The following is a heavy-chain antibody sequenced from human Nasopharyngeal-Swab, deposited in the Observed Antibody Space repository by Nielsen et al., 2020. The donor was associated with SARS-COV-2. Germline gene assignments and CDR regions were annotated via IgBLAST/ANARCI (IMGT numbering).Heavy chain of an antibody. D-gene: IGHD3-22*01. CDR2: FYYSGIT. Sequence: WIRQPPGKGLEWIGYFYYSGITNYNPSLKSRVTILIDTSKNQFSLKLSSVTAADTAVYYCAREKTHYDSSGYYYLWFDPWGQGTLVTVSS. J-gene: IGHJ5*02. CDR3: AREKTHYDSSGYYYLWFDP. V-gene: IGHV4-59*01.